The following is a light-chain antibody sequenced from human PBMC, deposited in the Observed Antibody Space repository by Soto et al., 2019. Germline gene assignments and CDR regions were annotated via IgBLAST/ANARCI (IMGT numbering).Light chain of an antibody. Sequence: IQLTQSPPSMAASVGDRVTITCRASQDIGNWMTWYQQKPGKAPKLLIYSASTLVRGVPSRFSGSGSGTEFTLTISSLQPEDSLTYYCQQDKSFPITFGQGTRLEI. CDR1: QDIGNW. CDR3: QQDKSFPIT. CDR2: SAS. V-gene: IGKV1-12*01. J-gene: IGKJ5*01.